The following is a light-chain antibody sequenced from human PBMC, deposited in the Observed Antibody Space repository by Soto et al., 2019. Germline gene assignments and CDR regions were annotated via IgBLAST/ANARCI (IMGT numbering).Light chain of an antibody. J-gene: IGKJ5*01. CDR3: QQADTFPIT. Sequence: IQLTQSPSSLSASVGDRVTITCQASQGISSYLAWYQQKPGKAPKLLIYGASILQSGVPSRFSGSASGTDFTLTISSLRPEDSAIYYCQQADTFPITFGQGTRLEIK. CDR2: GAS. CDR1: QGISSY. V-gene: IGKV1-9*01.